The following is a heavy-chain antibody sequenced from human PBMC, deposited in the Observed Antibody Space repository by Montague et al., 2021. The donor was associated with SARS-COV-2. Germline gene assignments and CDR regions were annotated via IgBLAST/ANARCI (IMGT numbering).Heavy chain of an antibody. J-gene: IGHJ6*02. V-gene: IGHV3-74*01. D-gene: IGHD3-3*01. CDR3: ARGVGITIFGDLSLEGDYYYSMDV. CDR1: GFTFRSHW. CDR2: IDNDGSST. Sequence: SLRLSCAASGFTFRSHWMHWVRQVPEKGLVWVSRIDNDGSSTNYVDSVKGRFTISRDNAKNMLDLQMNSLRVEDTAVYYCARGVGITIFGDLSLEGDYYYSMDVWGQGTAVTVSS.